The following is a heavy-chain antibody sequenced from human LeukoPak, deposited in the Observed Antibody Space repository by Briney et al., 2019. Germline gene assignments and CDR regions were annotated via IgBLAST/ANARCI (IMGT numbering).Heavy chain of an antibody. CDR2: INPNSGVT. CDR3: ARDSINWSSFGS. D-gene: IGHD3-10*01. CDR1: GYTFTACP. V-gene: IGHV1-2*06. J-gene: IGHJ4*02. Sequence: ASVKVSCKASGYTFTACPIHWVRQAPGQGLEWMGRINPNSGVTNYAQKFQGRVIMTRDTSISTAYMQLSSLKTDDTAGYYCARDSINWSSFGSWGQASLGTVSS.